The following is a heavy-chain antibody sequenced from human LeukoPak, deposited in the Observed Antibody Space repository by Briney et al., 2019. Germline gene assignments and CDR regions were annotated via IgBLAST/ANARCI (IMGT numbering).Heavy chain of an antibody. CDR1: GFTFSSYA. J-gene: IGHJ3*02. CDR3: ARDASVDPYDAFDI. CDR2: ISYDGSNK. Sequence: GGSLRLSCAASGFTFSSYAMHWVRQAPGKGLEWVAVISYDGSNKYYADSVKGRFTISRDNSKNTLYLQMNSLRAEDTAVYYCARDASVDPYDAFDIWGQGTMVTVSS. V-gene: IGHV3-30-3*01. D-gene: IGHD3/OR15-3a*01.